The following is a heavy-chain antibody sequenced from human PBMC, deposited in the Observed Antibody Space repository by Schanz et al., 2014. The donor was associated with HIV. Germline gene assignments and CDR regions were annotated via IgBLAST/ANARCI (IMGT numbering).Heavy chain of an antibody. CDR1: GFSLSGYG. Sequence: DVQLLESGGGLVKPGGSLRLSCAASGFSLSGYGMNWVRQAPGKGLEWVSSVSTSDETIYYADSVMGRFTMSRDKAKKSLYLQMSSLRADDTAVYFCARVPVLSGKYNLGYKLSYYYYYSMDVWGQGTTVTVSS. CDR3: ARVPVLSGKYNLGYKLSYYYYYSMDV. V-gene: IGHV3-21*02. CDR2: VSTSDETI. D-gene: IGHD1-1*01. J-gene: IGHJ6*01.